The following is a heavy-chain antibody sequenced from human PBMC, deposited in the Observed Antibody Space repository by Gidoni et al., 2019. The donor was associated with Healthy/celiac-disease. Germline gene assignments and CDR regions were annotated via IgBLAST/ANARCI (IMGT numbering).Heavy chain of an antibody. Sequence: QLQLQESGPGLVKPSETLSLTCTGSGGSISSSSYYWGWIRQPPGKGMEWIGSIYYSGSTYYTPSLKRRVTISVDTSKNQFSLKLSSVTAADTALYYCARHDRDGYNLYWAFDYWGQGTLVTVSS. J-gene: IGHJ4*02. V-gene: IGHV4-39*01. D-gene: IGHD5-12*01. CDR1: GGSISSSSYY. CDR3: ARHDRDGYNLYWAFDY. CDR2: IYYSGST.